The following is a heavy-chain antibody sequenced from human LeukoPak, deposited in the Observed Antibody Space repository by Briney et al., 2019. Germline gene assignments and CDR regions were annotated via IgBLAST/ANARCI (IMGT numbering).Heavy chain of an antibody. J-gene: IGHJ4*02. CDR3: ASAGSYIGY. Sequence: PGGSLRLSCAASGFTLSSYWMTWVRQPPGKGLEWVANIKQDGSEKNYVDSVKSRFTISRDNAKNSLYLQMNSLRADDTAVYYCASAGSYIGYWGQGTLVTVSS. V-gene: IGHV3-7*01. D-gene: IGHD1-26*01. CDR1: GFTLSSYW. CDR2: IKQDGSEK.